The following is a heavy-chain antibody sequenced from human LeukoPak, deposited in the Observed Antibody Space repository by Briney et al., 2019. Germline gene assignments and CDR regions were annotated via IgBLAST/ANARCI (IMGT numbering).Heavy chain of an antibody. Sequence: PSETLSLTCTTSGVSISRFYWSWVRLPPGKGLEWIGNIYNGVPTFFNPSLKSRVTISVDTSKCQFSLQLASVTAADTAVYYCVQTTGWPGFDYWGQGILVTVSS. CDR2: IYNGVPT. CDR3: VQTTGWPGFDY. J-gene: IGHJ4*02. CDR1: GVSISRFY. V-gene: IGHV4-4*09. D-gene: IGHD6-19*01.